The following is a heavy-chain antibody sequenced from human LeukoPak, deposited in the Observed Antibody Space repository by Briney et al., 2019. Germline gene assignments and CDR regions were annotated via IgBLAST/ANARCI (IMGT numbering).Heavy chain of an antibody. Sequence: ASVKVSCKASGYTFTSYDINWVRQATGQGLEWMGWMNPNSGNTGYAQKFQGRVTINRNTSISTAYMELSSLRSEDTAVYYCARVWRVGERAKDSSGYLDIWGQGTMVTVSS. CDR1: GYTFTSYD. V-gene: IGHV1-8*03. CDR3: ARVWRVGERAKDSSGYLDI. J-gene: IGHJ3*02. D-gene: IGHD3-22*01. CDR2: MNPNSGNT.